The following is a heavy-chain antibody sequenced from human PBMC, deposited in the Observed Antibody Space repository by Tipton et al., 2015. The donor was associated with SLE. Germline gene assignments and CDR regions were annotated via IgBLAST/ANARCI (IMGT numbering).Heavy chain of an antibody. V-gene: IGHV4-39*07. J-gene: IGHJ4*02. CDR3: AREGTGYSYGTLDY. CDR2: IYYSGST. Sequence: TLSLTCTVSGGFISSSSYYWGWIRQPPGKGLEWIGSIYYSGSTYYNPSLKSRVTISVDTSKNQFSLKLSSVTAADTAVYYCAREGTGYSYGTLDYWGQGTLVTVSS. D-gene: IGHD5-18*01. CDR1: GGFISSSSYY.